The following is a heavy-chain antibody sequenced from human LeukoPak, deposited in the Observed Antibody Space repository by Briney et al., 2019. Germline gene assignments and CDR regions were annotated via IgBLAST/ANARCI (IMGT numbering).Heavy chain of an antibody. CDR1: GASITSCY. CDR2: IYYSGST. D-gene: IGHD3-10*01. V-gene: IGHV4-59*05. Sequence: SETLSLTCAVSGASITSCYWSWVRQSAGKGLEWIGSIYYSGSTYYNPSLKSRVTISVDTSKNQFSLKLSSVTASDTAVYYCARHRRAGTLTNFDYWGQGTLVTVSS. CDR3: ARHRRAGTLTNFDY. J-gene: IGHJ4*02.